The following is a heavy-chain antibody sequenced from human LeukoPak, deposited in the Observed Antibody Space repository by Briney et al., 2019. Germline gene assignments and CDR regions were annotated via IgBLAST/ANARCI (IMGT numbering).Heavy chain of an antibody. CDR2: INHSGST. Sequence: SETLSLTCAVYGGSFSGYYWSWIRQPPGKGLEWIGEINHSGSTNYNPSLESRVTISVDTSKNQFSLKLSSVTAADTAVYYCASDVDTAMGIDYWGQGTLVTVSS. CDR3: ASDVDTAMGIDY. V-gene: IGHV4-34*01. CDR1: GGSFSGYY. D-gene: IGHD5-18*01. J-gene: IGHJ4*02.